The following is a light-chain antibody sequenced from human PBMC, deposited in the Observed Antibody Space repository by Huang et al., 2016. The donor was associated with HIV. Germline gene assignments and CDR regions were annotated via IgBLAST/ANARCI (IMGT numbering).Light chain of an antibody. CDR2: GAT. Sequence: DIVLTQSPGTLSLSPGERATLSCRASQSIDSDYLARYKQQSGQAPRLLIYGATSRATGIPDRFSGSGSGTGFTLTISRLEPEDFAVYYCQQYVTSPITFGQGTRLEIK. CDR1: QSIDSDY. CDR3: QQYVTSPIT. V-gene: IGKV3-20*01. J-gene: IGKJ5*01.